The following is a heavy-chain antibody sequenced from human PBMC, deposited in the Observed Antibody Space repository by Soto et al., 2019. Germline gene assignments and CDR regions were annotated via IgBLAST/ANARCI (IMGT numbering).Heavy chain of an antibody. J-gene: IGHJ6*02. Sequence: GESLKISCKGSGYSFTAYWIGWVRQMPGKGLEWMGIIYPTDSDIRYSPSFQGQVTISADKSISTAYLQWSSLKASDTAMYYCAGGGVRGVISRTRDYYGMDVWGQGTTVTVSS. CDR2: IYPTDSDI. CDR3: AGGGVRGVISRTRDYYGMDV. D-gene: IGHD3-10*01. V-gene: IGHV5-51*01. CDR1: GYSFTAYW.